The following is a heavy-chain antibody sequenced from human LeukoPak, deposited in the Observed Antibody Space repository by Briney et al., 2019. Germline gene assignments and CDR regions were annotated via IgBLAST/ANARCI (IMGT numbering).Heavy chain of an antibody. CDR2: INPSGGST. CDR1: GYTFTSYY. J-gene: IGHJ4*02. D-gene: IGHD3-3*01. V-gene: IGHV1-46*01. Sequence: GASVKVSCKASGYTFTSYYMHWVRQAPGQGLEWMGIINPSGGSTTYAQKFQGRVTITADESTSTAYMELSSLRSEDTAVYYCARDGSRGGSFWSGYSRWGQGTLVTVSS. CDR3: ARDGSRGGSFWSGYSR.